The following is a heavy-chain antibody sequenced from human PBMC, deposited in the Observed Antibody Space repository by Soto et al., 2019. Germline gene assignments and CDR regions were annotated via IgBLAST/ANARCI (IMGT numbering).Heavy chain of an antibody. CDR1: GFTFSSYS. CDR3: KKDLSLDFGDYG. Sequence: EVQVLESGGGVVQPGGSLRLSCAASGFTFSSYSMIWVRQAPGKGLEWVSGISSSGGTTDYADSVKGRCTISRDNASNTVYLQMNTLIAEDTAVYHCKKDLSLDFGDYGWGQGTVVTVSS. D-gene: IGHD4-17*01. CDR2: ISSSGGTT. V-gene: IGHV3-23*01. J-gene: IGHJ4*02.